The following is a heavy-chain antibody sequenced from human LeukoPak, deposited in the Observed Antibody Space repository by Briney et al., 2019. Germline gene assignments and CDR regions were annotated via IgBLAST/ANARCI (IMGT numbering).Heavy chain of an antibody. V-gene: IGHV4-34*01. CDR3: AYHFGGQTPFRDY. Sequence: SETLSLTCAVYGGSFSGYYWSWIRQPPGEGLEWIGEINHSGSTNYNPSLKSRVTISVDTSKNQFSLKLSSVTAADTAVYYCAYHFGGQTPFRDYWGQGTLVTVSS. CDR2: INHSGST. CDR1: GGSFSGYY. D-gene: IGHD3-16*01. J-gene: IGHJ4*02.